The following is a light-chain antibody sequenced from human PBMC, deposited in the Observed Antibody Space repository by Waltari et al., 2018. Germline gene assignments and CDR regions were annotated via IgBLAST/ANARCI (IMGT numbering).Light chain of an antibody. CDR3: QAWDRNPYVV. CDR2: QDN. Sequence: YELTQPPSVSVTPGQTASITGPGGKMEEKYASWYQQKPGQSPVLVIYQDNSRPPGIPERSSGSTSGNPATLTISGTQAMDEADYYCQAWDRNPYVVFGGGTKLTVL. CDR1: KMEEKY. V-gene: IGLV3-1*01. J-gene: IGLJ2*01.